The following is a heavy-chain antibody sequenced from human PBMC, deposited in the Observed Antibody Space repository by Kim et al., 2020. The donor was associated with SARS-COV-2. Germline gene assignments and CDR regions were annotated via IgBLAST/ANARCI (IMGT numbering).Heavy chain of an antibody. CDR3: ARVRHSSSWYVAFDI. CDR2: IGTAGDT. CDR1: GFTFSSYD. V-gene: IGHV3-13*01. Sequence: GGSLRLSCAASGFTFSSYDMHWVRQATGKGLEWVSAIGTAGDTYYPGSVKGRFTISRENAKNSLYLQMNSLRAGDTAVYYCARVRHSSSWYVAFDIWGQGTMVTVSS. J-gene: IGHJ3*02. D-gene: IGHD6-13*01.